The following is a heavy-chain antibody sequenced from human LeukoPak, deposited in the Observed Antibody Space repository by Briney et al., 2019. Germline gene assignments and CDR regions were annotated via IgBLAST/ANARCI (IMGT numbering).Heavy chain of an antibody. CDR1: GFTFSSYS. D-gene: IGHD2-21*02. V-gene: IGHV3-23*01. Sequence: GSLRLSCAASGFTFSSYSMNWVRQAPGKGLEWVSAISGSGGSTYYADSVKGRFTISRDNSKNTLYLQMNSLRAEDTAVYYCAKGPLCGGDCYSSLRYYYYMDVWGKGTTVTISS. CDR2: ISGSGGST. J-gene: IGHJ6*03. CDR3: AKGPLCGGDCYSSLRYYYYMDV.